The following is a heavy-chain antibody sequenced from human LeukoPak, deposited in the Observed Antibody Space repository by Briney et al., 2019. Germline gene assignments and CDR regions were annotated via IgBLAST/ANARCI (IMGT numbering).Heavy chain of an antibody. CDR1: GGSISSYY. CDR3: ARDRYCSSTSCYPDAFDI. CDR2: IYTSGST. Sequence: SETLSLTCTASGGSISSYYWSWIRQPAGKGLEWVGRIYTSGSTNYNPSLKSRVTMSVDTSKNQFSLKLSSVTAADTAVYYCARDRYCSSTSCYPDAFDIWGQGTMVTVSS. D-gene: IGHD2-2*01. V-gene: IGHV4-4*07. J-gene: IGHJ3*02.